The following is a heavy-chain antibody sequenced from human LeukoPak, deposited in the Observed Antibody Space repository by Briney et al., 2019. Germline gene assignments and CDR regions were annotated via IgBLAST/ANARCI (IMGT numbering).Heavy chain of an antibody. CDR2: IYYSGST. V-gene: IGHV4-39*01. CDR3: AREVEGGYYSN. D-gene: IGHD3-22*01. J-gene: IGHJ4*02. Sequence: SETLSLTCTVSGGSISSSSYYWGWIRQPPGKGLEWIGSIYYSGSTYYNPSLKSRVAISVDTSKNQFSLKLSSVTAADTAVYYCAREVEGGYYSNWGQGTLVTVSS. CDR1: GGSISSSSYY.